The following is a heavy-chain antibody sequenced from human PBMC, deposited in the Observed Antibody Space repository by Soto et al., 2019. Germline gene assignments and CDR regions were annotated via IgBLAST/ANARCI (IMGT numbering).Heavy chain of an antibody. V-gene: IGHV3-30*18. J-gene: IGHJ3*02. Sequence: GSLRLSCAASGFSFTTYVMHWVRQAPGKGLERVAVISHDGSYKFYGDAVKGRFTISRDTSKNAVYLEMNSLRPEDTAVYYCAKGLLAIVGTTLPRDAFNIWGQGTMVTVSS. CDR3: AKGLLAIVGTTLPRDAFNI. CDR1: GFSFTTYV. D-gene: IGHD1-26*01. CDR2: ISHDGSYK.